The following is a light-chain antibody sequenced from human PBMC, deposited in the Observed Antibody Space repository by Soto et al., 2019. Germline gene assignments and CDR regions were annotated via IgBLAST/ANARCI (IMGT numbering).Light chain of an antibody. Sequence: QSALTPPPSASGSPGQSVTISCTGTSSDVGAYKDVSWYQQYPGKAPKLMIYEVSKRPSGVPARFSGSKSCNTASLTVSGLQSEDEADYYCTSYIGSDTWVFGGGTKLTVL. CDR1: SSDVGAYKD. J-gene: IGLJ3*02. CDR3: TSYIGSDTWV. V-gene: IGLV2-8*01. CDR2: EVS.